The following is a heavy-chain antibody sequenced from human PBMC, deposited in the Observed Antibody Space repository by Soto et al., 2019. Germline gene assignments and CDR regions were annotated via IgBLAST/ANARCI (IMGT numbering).Heavy chain of an antibody. CDR2: ISYDGCNK. D-gene: IGHD2-15*01. V-gene: IGHV3-30*18. Sequence: QVQLVESGGGVVQPGRSLRLSCAASGFTFSSYGMHWVRQAPGKGLEWVAVISYDGCNKYYADSVKGRFTISRDNSKNTLYLQMNSLRAEDTAVYYCAKDLILRAIHAYGMDVWGQGTTVTVSS. CDR1: GFTFSSYG. J-gene: IGHJ6*02. CDR3: AKDLILRAIHAYGMDV.